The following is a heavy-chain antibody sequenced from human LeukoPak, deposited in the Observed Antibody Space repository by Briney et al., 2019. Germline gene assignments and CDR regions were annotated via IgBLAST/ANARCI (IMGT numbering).Heavy chain of an antibody. CDR1: GVIFNQYW. CDR2: IDQDGSEK. Sequence: PGGSLRLSCAASGVIFNQYWMSWVRQAPGRGLEWVANIDQDGSEKHYVDSVKGRFTISRDNARNSLYLQMNSLRAEDTALYYCAKDIRFGGQQLVPKGQFDIWGQGTMVTVSS. J-gene: IGHJ3*02. CDR3: AKDIRFGGQQLVPKGQFDI. V-gene: IGHV3-7*03. D-gene: IGHD6-13*01.